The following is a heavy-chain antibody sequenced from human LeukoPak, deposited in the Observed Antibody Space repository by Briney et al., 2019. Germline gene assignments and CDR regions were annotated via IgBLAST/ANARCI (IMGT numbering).Heavy chain of an antibody. CDR3: ARGGYYDFWSGLFRRDYYYYMDV. CDR1: GYTFTGYY. J-gene: IGHJ6*03. D-gene: IGHD3-3*01. Sequence: ASVKVSCKASGYTFTGYYIHWVRQAPGQGLEWMGRINPDSGGTNYAQKFQGRVTMTRDTSISTVSMELSRLRSDDTAVYYCARGGYYDFWSGLFRRDYYYYMDVWGKGTTVTVSS. CDR2: INPDSGGT. V-gene: IGHV1-2*06.